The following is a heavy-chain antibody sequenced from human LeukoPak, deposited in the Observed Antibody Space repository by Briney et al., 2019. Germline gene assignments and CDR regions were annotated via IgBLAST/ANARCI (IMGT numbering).Heavy chain of an antibody. CDR3: AKTDRRVYCGGDCRENWFDP. CDR2: INHSGST. Sequence: SETLSLTCAVYGGSFSGYYWSWIRQPPGKGLEWIGEINHSGSTNYNPSLKSRVTISVDTSKNHFSLRLGSVTATDMAMYFCAKTDRRVYCGGDCRENWFDPWGQGTLVTVSS. V-gene: IGHV4-34*01. D-gene: IGHD2-21*02. J-gene: IGHJ5*02. CDR1: GGSFSGYY.